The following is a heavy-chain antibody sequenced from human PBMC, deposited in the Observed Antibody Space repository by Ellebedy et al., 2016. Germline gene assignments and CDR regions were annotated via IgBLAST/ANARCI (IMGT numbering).Heavy chain of an antibody. Sequence: GGSLRLXXAASGFTFSSYGMHWVRQAPGKGLEWVAVISYDGSNKYYADSVKGRFTISRDNAKNSLYLQMNSLRSEDTAVYYCARGAYYDSSGYYPYYFDYWGQGTLVTVSS. CDR1: GFTFSSYG. CDR2: ISYDGSNK. J-gene: IGHJ4*02. D-gene: IGHD3-22*01. CDR3: ARGAYYDSSGYYPYYFDY. V-gene: IGHV3-30*03.